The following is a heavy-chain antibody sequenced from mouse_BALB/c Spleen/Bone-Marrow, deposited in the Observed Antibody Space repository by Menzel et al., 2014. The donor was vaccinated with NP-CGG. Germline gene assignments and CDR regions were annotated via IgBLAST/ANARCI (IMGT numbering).Heavy chain of an antibody. CDR3: ARRGSFYAMDY. Sequence: QVQLQQPGPGLVAPSQSLSITCTISGFSLTSYGVHWVRQPPGKGLEWLVVIWSDGSTTYNSALKSRLSISKDNSKSQVFLKVNSLQTDDTAMYYCARRGSFYAMDYWGQGTSVTVSS. J-gene: IGHJ4*01. CDR1: GFSLTSYG. V-gene: IGHV2-6-1*01. CDR2: IWSDGST.